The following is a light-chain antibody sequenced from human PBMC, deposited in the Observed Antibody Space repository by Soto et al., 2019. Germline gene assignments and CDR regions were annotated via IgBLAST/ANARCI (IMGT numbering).Light chain of an antibody. Sequence: QSVLTQAPSASGTPGQRVTISCSGINSNIGSNTVSWYQQVPGTAPKVLIYNNDQRPSGVPDRLSGSKSGTSASLAIGGLQSEDEADYDCAAWDGSLNGWVFGGGTKLTVL. CDR2: NND. J-gene: IGLJ3*02. CDR3: AAWDGSLNGWV. V-gene: IGLV1-44*01. CDR1: NSNIGSNT.